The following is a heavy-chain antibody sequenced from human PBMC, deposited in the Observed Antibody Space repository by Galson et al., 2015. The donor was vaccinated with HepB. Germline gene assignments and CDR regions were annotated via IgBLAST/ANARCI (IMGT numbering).Heavy chain of an antibody. CDR3: ARTITPAPIPLFDS. J-gene: IGHJ4*02. CDR2: IKSNGETA. Sequence: SLRLSCAASGFTFSNYWMHWVRQAPGKGLVWVSRIKSNGETADYADSVKGRFTISRDNAKNRLFMDMDSLTVEDTAVYFCARTITPAPIPLFDSWGQGTQVTVSS. V-gene: IGHV3-74*01. D-gene: IGHD3-10*01. CDR1: GFTFSNYW.